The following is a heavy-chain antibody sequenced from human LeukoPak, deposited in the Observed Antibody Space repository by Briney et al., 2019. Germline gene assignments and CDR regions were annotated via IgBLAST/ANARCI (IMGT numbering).Heavy chain of an antibody. D-gene: IGHD6-13*01. J-gene: IGHJ4*02. CDR1: GFTFSTYA. V-gene: IGHV3-23*01. CDR2: ISGSGGST. Sequence: AGSLRLSCAASGFTFSTYAMSWVPQAPGKGLQRVSAISGSGGSTYYADSTKGRFTISRDNSKNTLYLQMNSLRAEDTAVYYCAKVTSSSWYVQDYWGQGTLVTVSS. CDR3: AKVTSSSWYVQDY.